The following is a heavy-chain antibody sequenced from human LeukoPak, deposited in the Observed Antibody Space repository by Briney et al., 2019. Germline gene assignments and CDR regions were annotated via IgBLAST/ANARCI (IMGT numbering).Heavy chain of an antibody. J-gene: IGHJ6*03. CDR2: ISGSGGST. CDR3: ARPGHVDYDYVWGPYYYYYYYMDV. D-gene: IGHD3-16*01. CDR1: GFTFSSYA. Sequence: GGSLRLSCAASGFTFSSYAMSWVRQAPGKGLEWVSAISGSGGSTYYADSVKGRFTISRDNSKNTLYLQMNSLRAEDTAVYYCARPGHVDYDYVWGPYYYYYYYMDVWGKGTTVTVSS. V-gene: IGHV3-23*01.